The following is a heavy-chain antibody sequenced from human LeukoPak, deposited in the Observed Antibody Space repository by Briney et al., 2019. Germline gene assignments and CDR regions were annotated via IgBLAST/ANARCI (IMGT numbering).Heavy chain of an antibody. CDR2: IYSGGST. CDR3: ARASIAAAGYYFDY. V-gene: IGHV3-66*01. CDR1: GFTVSTNY. Sequence: GGSLRLSCAASGFTVSTNYMTWVRQAPGKGLEWVSVIYSGGSTYYADSVKGRFTISRDNSKNTLYLQMNSLRVEDTAVYYCARASIAAAGYYFDYWGQGTLVTVSS. D-gene: IGHD6-13*01. J-gene: IGHJ4*02.